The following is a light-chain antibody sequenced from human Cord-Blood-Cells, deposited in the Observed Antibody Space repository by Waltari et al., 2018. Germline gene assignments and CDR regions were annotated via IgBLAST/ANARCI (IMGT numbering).Light chain of an antibody. Sequence: QSALTQPASVSGSPGQSITISCTGTSSDVGSYNLVSWYQQHPGKAPNLMILEGSKRPSGVSNRFSGSKSGNTASLTISGRQSEDDADYYCCSYAGSSTDWVFGGGTKLTVL. V-gene: IGLV2-23*01. CDR1: SSDVGSYNL. CDR3: CSYAGSSTDWV. CDR2: EGS. J-gene: IGLJ3*02.